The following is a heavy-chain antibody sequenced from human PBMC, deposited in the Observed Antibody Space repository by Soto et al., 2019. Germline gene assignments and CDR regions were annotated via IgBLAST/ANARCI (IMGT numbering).Heavy chain of an antibody. D-gene: IGHD3-10*01. V-gene: IGHV3-7*01. Sequence: PGGSLRLSCAASGFTFSTYWMNWVRQAPGKGLEWVANIKQDGSEKYYVDSVKGRFAISRDNAKDSLFLQMKNLRAEDTAVYYCVRDWSTFGGRDVWGQGTTVTVSS. J-gene: IGHJ6*02. CDR2: IKQDGSEK. CDR3: VRDWSTFGGRDV. CDR1: GFTFSTYW.